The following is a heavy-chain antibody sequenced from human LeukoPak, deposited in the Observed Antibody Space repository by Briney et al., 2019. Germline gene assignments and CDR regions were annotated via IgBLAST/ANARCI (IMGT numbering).Heavy chain of an antibody. J-gene: IGHJ3*02. V-gene: IGHV1-8*03. CDR1: GYTSTSYD. CDR2: MNPNSGNT. Sequence: ASVKVSCKTSGYTSTSYDINWVRQATGQGLEWMGWMNPNSGNTGYAQKFQGRVTITRNTSISTAYMELSSLRSEDTAVYYCARRFGELLSHAFDIWGQGTMVTVSS. CDR3: ARRFGELLSHAFDI. D-gene: IGHD3-10*01.